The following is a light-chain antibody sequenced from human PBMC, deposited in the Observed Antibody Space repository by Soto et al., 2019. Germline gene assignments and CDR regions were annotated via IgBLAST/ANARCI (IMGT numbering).Light chain of an antibody. CDR1: GSNIGSHD. V-gene: IGLV1-47*02. CDR3: VAWDDSLSGRV. J-gene: IGLJ3*02. CDR2: RND. Sequence: QSVLTQPPSASGTPGQRVTISCSGSGSNIGSHDVYWYQHLPGTAPKVLIYRNDQRPSGVPDRFSASRSGTSASLAISGLRSEDEADYYCVAWDDSLSGRVFGGGTKXTVL.